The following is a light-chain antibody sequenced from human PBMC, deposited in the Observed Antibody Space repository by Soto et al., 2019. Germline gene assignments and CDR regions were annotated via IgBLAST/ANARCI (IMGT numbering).Light chain of an antibody. CDR3: SSFTSSSTLVV. J-gene: IGLJ2*01. V-gene: IGLV2-14*03. Sequence: QSALTQPASVSGSPGQSITISCTGTSSDVGGYNYVSWYQHHPGKAPKLMIYDVRNRPSGVSNRFSGSKSGNTASLTISGLQAEDEAEYYCSSFTSSSTLVVFGGGTKLTVL. CDR1: SSDVGGYNY. CDR2: DVR.